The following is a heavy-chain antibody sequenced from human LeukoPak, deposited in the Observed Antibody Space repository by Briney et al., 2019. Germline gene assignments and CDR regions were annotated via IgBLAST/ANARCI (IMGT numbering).Heavy chain of an antibody. V-gene: IGHV4-39*01. CDR3: ARLSVDSSGFDAFDI. D-gene: IGHD3-22*01. CDR1: GASISSYY. J-gene: IGHJ3*02. CDR2: IYYSGST. Sequence: SETLSLTCTVSGASISSYYWGWIRQPPGQGLEWIGSIYYSGSTYYNPSLKSRVTISVDTSENQFSLKLSSVTAADTAVYYCARLSVDSSGFDAFDIWGQGTMVTVSS.